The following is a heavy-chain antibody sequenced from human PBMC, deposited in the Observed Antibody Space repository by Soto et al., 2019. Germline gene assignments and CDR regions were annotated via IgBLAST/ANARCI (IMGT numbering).Heavy chain of an antibody. CDR1: GYTFIDFD. CDR2: MNPGSGKT. Sequence: ASVKVSCKASGYTFIDFDISWVRQAAGQGLEWLGWMNPGSGKTGYASKFQGRVAMTRDVSTGTSHLELSSLTSDDTAIYYCARMASAGTLNWFDPWGQGTLVTVSS. CDR3: ARMASAGTLNWFDP. V-gene: IGHV1-8*02. J-gene: IGHJ5*02. D-gene: IGHD6-13*01.